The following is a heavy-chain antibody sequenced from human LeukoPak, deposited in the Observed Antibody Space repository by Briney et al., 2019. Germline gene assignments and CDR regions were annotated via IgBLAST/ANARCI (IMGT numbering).Heavy chain of an antibody. V-gene: IGHV4-59*01. CDR1: GGSISSYY. CDR2: IYYSGST. J-gene: IGHJ6*02. Sequence: SETLSLTCTVSGGSISSYYWSWIRQPPGKGLEWIGYIYYSGSTNYNPSLKSRVTISVDTFKNQFSLKLSSVTAADTAVYYCARGGYYSLTGYPVYYYYGMDVWGPGTTVTVSS. CDR3: ARGGYYSLTGYPVYYYYGMDV. D-gene: IGHD3-9*01.